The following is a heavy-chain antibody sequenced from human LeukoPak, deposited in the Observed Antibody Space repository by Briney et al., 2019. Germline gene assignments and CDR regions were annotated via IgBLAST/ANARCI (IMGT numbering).Heavy chain of an antibody. CDR1: GGSISTYY. D-gene: IGHD3-22*01. Sequence: SETLSLTCTVSGGSISTYYWSWIRQPAGKGLEWIGRIHTSGNTNQNPSLKSRVTMSVDTSKIQLSLNLSSLTAADTGVYYCARAEIVARAFDIWGQGTMVTVSS. V-gene: IGHV4-4*07. CDR3: ARAEIVARAFDI. J-gene: IGHJ3*02. CDR2: IHTSGNT.